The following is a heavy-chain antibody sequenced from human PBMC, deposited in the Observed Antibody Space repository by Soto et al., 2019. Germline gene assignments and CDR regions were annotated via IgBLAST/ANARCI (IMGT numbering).Heavy chain of an antibody. J-gene: IGHJ4*02. CDR3: AKNTWARYYYDSSGYY. D-gene: IGHD3-22*01. CDR1: GFTFSSYA. V-gene: IGHV3-23*01. Sequence: EVQLLESGGGLVQPGGSLRLSCAASGFTFSSYAMSWVRQAPGKGLEWVSAISGSGGSTYYADSVKGRFTISRDNSKNTLYLQMNSLRAEDTAVYYCAKNTWARYYYDSSGYYWGQGTLVTVSS. CDR2: ISGSGGST.